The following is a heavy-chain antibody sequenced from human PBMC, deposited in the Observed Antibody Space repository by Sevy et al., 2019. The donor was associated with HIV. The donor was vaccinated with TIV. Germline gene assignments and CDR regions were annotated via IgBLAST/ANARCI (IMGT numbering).Heavy chain of an antibody. CDR3: ATSRSGYFDRSGYYIY. CDR2: IYPDDSDT. V-gene: IGHV5-51*01. Sequence: GESLKISCKGSGYSFTSHWIGWVRHMPGKGLEWMGIIYPDDSDTRYSPSFQGQVTFSADKSISSAYLQWSSLKASDTAMYYCATSRSGYFDRSGYYIYWGQGTLVTAPQ. J-gene: IGHJ4*02. CDR1: GYSFTSHW. D-gene: IGHD3-22*01.